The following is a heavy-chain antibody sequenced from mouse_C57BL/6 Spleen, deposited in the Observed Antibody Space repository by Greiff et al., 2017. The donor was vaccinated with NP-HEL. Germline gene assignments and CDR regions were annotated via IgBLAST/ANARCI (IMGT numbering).Heavy chain of an antibody. D-gene: IGHD1-1*01. V-gene: IGHV1-15*01. CDR1: GYTFTDYE. J-gene: IGHJ2*01. CDR3: TRSPSNYYGRAFDY. Sequence: VQLQQSGAELVRPGASVTLSCKASGYTFTDYEMHWVKQTPVHGLEWIGAIDPETGGTAYNQKFKGKAILTADKSSSTAYMELRSLTSEDSAVYYCTRSPSNYYGRAFDYWGQGTTLTVSS. CDR2: IDPETGGT.